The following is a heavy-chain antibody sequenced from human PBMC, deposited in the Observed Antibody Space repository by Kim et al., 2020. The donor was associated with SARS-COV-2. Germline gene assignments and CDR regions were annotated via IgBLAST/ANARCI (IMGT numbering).Heavy chain of an antibody. CDR3: AKDRDWNDVYYFDY. CDR1: GFTFSSYG. CDR2: ISYDGSNK. D-gene: IGHD1-1*01. Sequence: GGSLRLSCAASGFTFSSYGMHWVRQAPGKGLEWVAVISYDGSNKYYADSVKGRFTISRDNSKNTLYLQMNSLRAEDTAVYYCAKDRDWNDVYYFDYWGQGTLVTVSS. J-gene: IGHJ4*02. V-gene: IGHV3-30*18.